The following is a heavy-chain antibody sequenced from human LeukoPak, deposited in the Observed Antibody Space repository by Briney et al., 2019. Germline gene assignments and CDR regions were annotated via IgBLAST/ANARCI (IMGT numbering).Heavy chain of an antibody. CDR1: GFTVSSNY. J-gene: IGHJ4*02. V-gene: IGHV3-66*02. Sequence: GGSLRLSCAASGFTVSSNYMSWVRRAPGKGLEWVSVIYSGGSTYYADSVKGRFTISRDNSKNTLYLQMNSLRAEDTAVYYCARDRWVGGYDYFDYWGQGTLVTVSS. CDR3: ARDRWVGGYDYFDY. CDR2: IYSGGST. D-gene: IGHD5-12*01.